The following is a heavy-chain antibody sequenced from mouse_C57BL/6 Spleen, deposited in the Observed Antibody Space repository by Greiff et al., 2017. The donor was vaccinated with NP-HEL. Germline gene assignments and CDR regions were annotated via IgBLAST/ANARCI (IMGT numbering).Heavy chain of an antibody. J-gene: IGHJ3*01. Sequence: QVQLQQPGAELVRPGSSVKLSCKASGYTFTSYWMDWVKQRPGQGLEWIGNIYPSDSETHYNQKFKDKATLTVDKSSSTAYMQLSSLTSEDSAVYYCAREAGPAWFAYWGQGTLVTVSA. CDR2: IYPSDSET. CDR3: AREAGPAWFAY. V-gene: IGHV1-61*01. CDR1: GYTFTSYW. D-gene: IGHD3-3*01.